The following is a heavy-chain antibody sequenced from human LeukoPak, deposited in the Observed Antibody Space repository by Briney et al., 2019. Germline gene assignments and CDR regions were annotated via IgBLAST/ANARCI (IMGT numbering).Heavy chain of an antibody. CDR1: GYTFSSYA. CDR2: INAGNGHT. CDR3: ARSPGVVDRTLNWFDP. Sequence: ASVKVSCKASGYTFSSYAMHWVRQAPGQRLEWMGWINAGNGHTEYSQKFQGRVTITADESTSTAYMELSSLRSEDTAVYYCARSPGVVDRTLNWFDPWGQGTLVTVSS. J-gene: IGHJ5*02. V-gene: IGHV1-3*01. D-gene: IGHD1/OR15-1a*01.